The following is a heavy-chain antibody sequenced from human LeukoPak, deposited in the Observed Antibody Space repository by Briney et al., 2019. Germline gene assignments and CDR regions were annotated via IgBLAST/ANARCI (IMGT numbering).Heavy chain of an antibody. J-gene: IGHJ4*02. D-gene: IGHD3-10*01. CDR2: ISGSATGT. V-gene: IGHV3-23*01. CDR3: AKGGQRYYYGSEAHLDY. CDR1: AFTFSTYA. Sequence: SGGSLRLSCAASAFTFSTYAMSWVRQAPGKGLEWVSAISGSATGTYYADSVKGRFTISRDNSKNTLYLEMNSLRVGDTAVYYCAKGGQRYYYGSEAHLDYWGQGTLVTVSS.